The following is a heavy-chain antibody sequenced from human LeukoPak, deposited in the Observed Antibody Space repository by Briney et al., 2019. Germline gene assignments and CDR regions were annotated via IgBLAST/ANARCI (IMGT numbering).Heavy chain of an antibody. V-gene: IGHV3-48*01. D-gene: IGHD3-10*01. Sequence: GGSLRLSCAASGFSFSSNSMNWVRQAPGKGLEWVSYISGSSSTIYYADSVKGRFTISRDNAKNSLYLQMNSLRAEDTAVYYCARDLEGSDIYYRPSYDYWGRGTLVTVSS. CDR1: GFSFSSNS. J-gene: IGHJ4*02. CDR2: ISGSSSTI. CDR3: ARDLEGSDIYYRPSYDY.